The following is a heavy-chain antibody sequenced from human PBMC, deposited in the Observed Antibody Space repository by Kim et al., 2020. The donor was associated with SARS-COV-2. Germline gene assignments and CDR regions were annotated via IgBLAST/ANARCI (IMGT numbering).Heavy chain of an antibody. J-gene: IGHJ6*02. D-gene: IGHD3-10*01. Sequence: KGRVTVSRDNGKNTLYLQMNSLRAEDTAVYYCVRHLGGEPYYYYYYGLDIWGHGTTVTVSS. V-gene: IGHV3-74*01. CDR3: VRHLGGEPYYYYYYGLDI.